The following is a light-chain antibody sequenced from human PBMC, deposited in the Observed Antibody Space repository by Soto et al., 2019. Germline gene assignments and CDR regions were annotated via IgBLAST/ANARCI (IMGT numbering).Light chain of an antibody. V-gene: IGKV1-12*01. Sequence: DLQMTQSPSSVSASVGDRVTITCRASQGISSYLAWYQQKPGKAPKLLIYAESILQSGVPPRFSGSGSGTDFTLTISSLQPEDFATYYCQQGNSLSLTFGGGTKVEIK. CDR2: AES. CDR3: QQGNSLSLT. J-gene: IGKJ4*01. CDR1: QGISSY.